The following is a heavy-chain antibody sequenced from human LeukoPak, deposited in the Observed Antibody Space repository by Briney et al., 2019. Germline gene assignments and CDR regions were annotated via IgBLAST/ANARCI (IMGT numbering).Heavy chain of an antibody. Sequence: ASVKVSCKASGYTFTSYDINWVRQATGQGLEWMGWMNPNSGNTGYAQKFQGRVTMTRNTSISTAYIELSSQRSEDTAVYYCAREDRGVLIVDYWGQGTLVTVSS. CDR2: MNPNSGNT. V-gene: IGHV1-8*01. D-gene: IGHD3-10*01. CDR1: GYTFTSYD. CDR3: AREDRGVLIVDY. J-gene: IGHJ4*02.